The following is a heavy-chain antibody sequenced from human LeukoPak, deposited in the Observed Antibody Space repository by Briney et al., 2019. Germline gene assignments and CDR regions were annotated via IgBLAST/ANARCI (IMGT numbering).Heavy chain of an antibody. CDR1: GGTFSSYA. CDR2: IIPIFGTA. J-gene: IGHJ6*02. D-gene: IGHD2-21*02. Sequence: SVKVSCTASGGTFSSYAISWVRQAPGQGLEWMGGIIPIFGTANYAQKFQGRVTITADESTSTAYMELSSLRSEDTAVYYCASPRVVTAIPVANYYYGMDVWGQGTTVTVSS. V-gene: IGHV1-69*01. CDR3: ASPRVVTAIPVANYYYGMDV.